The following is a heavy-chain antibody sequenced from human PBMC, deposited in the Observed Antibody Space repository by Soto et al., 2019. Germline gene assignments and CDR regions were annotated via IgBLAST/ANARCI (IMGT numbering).Heavy chain of an antibody. CDR1: GGTFSSYA. Sequence: QVQLVQSGAEVKKPGSSVKVSCKASGGTFSSYAISWVRQAPGQGLEWMGGIIPIFGTANYAQKFQGRVTITADESTSTAYMELSSLRSEDTAVYYCARNWGRYSGYDFPLLNYNGMDVWGQGTTVTVSS. CDR2: IIPIFGTA. V-gene: IGHV1-69*01. CDR3: ARNWGRYSGYDFPLLNYNGMDV. J-gene: IGHJ6*02. D-gene: IGHD5-12*01.